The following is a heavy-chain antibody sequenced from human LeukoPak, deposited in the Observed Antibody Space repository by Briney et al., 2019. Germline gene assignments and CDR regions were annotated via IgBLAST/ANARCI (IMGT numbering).Heavy chain of an antibody. Sequence: TPSETLSLTCAVSGYSISSGYYWGWIRQPPGKGLEWIGSIYHSGSTYYNPSLKSRVTISVDTSKNQFSLKLSSVTAADTAVYYCARVWSGYCSSTSCYVAYNWFDPWGQGTLVTVSS. V-gene: IGHV4-38-2*01. CDR2: IYHSGST. CDR1: GYSISSGYY. D-gene: IGHD2-2*01. J-gene: IGHJ5*02. CDR3: ARVWSGYCSSTSCYVAYNWFDP.